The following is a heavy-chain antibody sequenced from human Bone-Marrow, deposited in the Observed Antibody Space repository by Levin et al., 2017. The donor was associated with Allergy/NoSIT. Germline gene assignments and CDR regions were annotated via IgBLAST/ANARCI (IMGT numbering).Heavy chain of an antibody. D-gene: IGHD3-16*01. Sequence: PGASVKVSCKASGGTFSSYTISWVRQAPGQGLEWMGRIIPILGIANYAQKFQGRVTITADKSTSTAYMELSSLRSEDTAVYYCATLDIMITFGGTDCCAFDIWGQGTMVTVSS. CDR3: ATLDIMITFGGTDCCAFDI. V-gene: IGHV1-69*02. CDR2: IIPILGIA. CDR1: GGTFSSYT. J-gene: IGHJ3*02.